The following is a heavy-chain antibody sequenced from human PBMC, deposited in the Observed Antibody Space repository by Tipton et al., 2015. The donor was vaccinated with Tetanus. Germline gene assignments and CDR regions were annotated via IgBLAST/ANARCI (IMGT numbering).Heavy chain of an antibody. CDR3: ARAGFEGSSSSGYFDH. CDR1: GGAFSGYL. V-gene: IGHV4-34*01. CDR2: INQSGST. Sequence: TLSLTCAVSGGAFSGYLWSWIRQSPGRGLEWIGEINQSGSTIYNPSLKSRVTIAVDTFKRQFSMTLTSATAADTAVYYCARAGFEGSSSSGYFDHWGLGVLVTVSS. J-gene: IGHJ4*02. D-gene: IGHD2-2*01.